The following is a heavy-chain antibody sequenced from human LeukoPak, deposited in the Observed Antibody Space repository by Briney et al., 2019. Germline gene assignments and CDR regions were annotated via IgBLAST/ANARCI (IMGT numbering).Heavy chain of an antibody. CDR2: ISSSSSYI. Sequence: PGGSLRLSCAASGFTFSSYSMNWVRQAPGKGLEWVSSISSSSSYIYYGDSVKGRLTISRDNAKNSLYLQMDSLRAEDTAVYYCATGVRGVIITYWGQGTLVTVSS. V-gene: IGHV3-21*01. D-gene: IGHD3-10*01. CDR1: GFTFSSYS. J-gene: IGHJ4*02. CDR3: ATGVRGVIITY.